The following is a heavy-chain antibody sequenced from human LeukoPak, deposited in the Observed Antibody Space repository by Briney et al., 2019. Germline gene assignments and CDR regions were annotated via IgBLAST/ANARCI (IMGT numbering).Heavy chain of an antibody. CDR3: AGPPHYYGSGSRPRAIDY. V-gene: IGHV4-34*01. Sequence: KPSETLSLTCAVYGGSFSGYYWSWIRQPPGKGLEWIGEINHSGSTNYNPSLKSRVTISVDTSKNQFSLKLSSVTAADTAVYYCAGPPHYYGSGSRPRAIDYWGQGTLVTVSS. CDR2: INHSGST. CDR1: GGSFSGYY. J-gene: IGHJ4*02. D-gene: IGHD3-10*01.